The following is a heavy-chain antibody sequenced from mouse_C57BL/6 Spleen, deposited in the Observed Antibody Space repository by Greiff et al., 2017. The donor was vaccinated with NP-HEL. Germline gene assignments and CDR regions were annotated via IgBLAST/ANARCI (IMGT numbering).Heavy chain of an antibody. V-gene: IGHV5-6*01. Sequence: EVKLVESGGDLVKPGGSLKLSCAASGFTFSSYGMSWVRQTPDKRLEWVATISSGGSYTYYPDSVKGRFTISRDNAKNTLYLRMSSLKSEDTAMYYCARHGGYDGYFDVWGTGTTVTVSS. J-gene: IGHJ1*03. CDR3: ARHGGYDGYFDV. CDR1: GFTFSSYG. CDR2: ISSGGSYT. D-gene: IGHD2-2*01.